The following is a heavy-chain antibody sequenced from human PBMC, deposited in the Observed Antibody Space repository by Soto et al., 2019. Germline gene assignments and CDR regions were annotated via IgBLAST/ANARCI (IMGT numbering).Heavy chain of an antibody. CDR3: ARGGCSSTSCPSVYYYYGMDV. V-gene: IGHV4-4*02. CDR2: IYHSGST. CDR1: GGSISSSNW. Sequence: KPSETLSLTCAVSGGSISSSNWWSWVRQPPGKGLEWIGEIYHSGSTNYNPSLKSRVTISVDKSKNQFSLKLSSVTAADTAVYYCARGGCSSTSCPSVYYYYGMDVWGQGTTVTVSS. D-gene: IGHD2-2*01. J-gene: IGHJ6*02.